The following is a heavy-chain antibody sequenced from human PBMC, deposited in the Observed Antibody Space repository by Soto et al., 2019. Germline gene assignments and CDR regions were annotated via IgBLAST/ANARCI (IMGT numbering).Heavy chain of an antibody. CDR2: IYYSGST. J-gene: IGHJ6*04. V-gene: IGHV4-59*01. CDR1: GGSISSYY. Sequence: PSETLSLTCTVSGGSISSYYWSWIRQPPGKGLEWIGYIYYSGSTNYNPSLKSRVTISVDTSKNQFSLKLSSVTAADTAVYYCARGEAMITLTTYYYYYLMAFWAKGTSDPVSA. CDR3: ARGEAMITLTTYYYYYLMAF. D-gene: IGHD3-16*01.